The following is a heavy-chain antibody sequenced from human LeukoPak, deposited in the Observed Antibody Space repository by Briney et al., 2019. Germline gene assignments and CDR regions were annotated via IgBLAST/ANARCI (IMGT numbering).Heavy chain of an antibody. CDR3: ARGVLFDY. CDR1: GGSISSSRYY. V-gene: IGHV4-39*01. CDR2: IYYSGST. Sequence: PSETLSLTCTVSGGSISSSRYYWGWIRQPPGKGLEWLGTIYYSGSTYYNPSLKSRVTISVDTSKNQFSLKLSSVTAADTAVYYCARGVLFDYWGQGTLVTVSS. J-gene: IGHJ4*02. D-gene: IGHD2/OR15-2a*01.